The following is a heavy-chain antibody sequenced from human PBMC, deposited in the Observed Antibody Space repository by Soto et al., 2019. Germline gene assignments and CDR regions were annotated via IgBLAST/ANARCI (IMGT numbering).Heavy chain of an antibody. CDR3: TRDNNWSYDY. CDR2: IGPSGSGT. D-gene: IGHD1-1*01. Sequence: EVQLVESGGGLVQPGGSLRLSCAASGFTFSSHWMHWVRQAPGKGLVWVSHIGPSGSGTRDADSVQGRFTISRDNARNTLYLQMNSLRDEDTAVYYCTRDNNWSYDYWGQGILVTVSS. J-gene: IGHJ4*02. V-gene: IGHV3-74*01. CDR1: GFTFSSHW.